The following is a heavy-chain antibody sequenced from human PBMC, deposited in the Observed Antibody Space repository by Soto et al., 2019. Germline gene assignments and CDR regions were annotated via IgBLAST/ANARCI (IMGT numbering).Heavy chain of an antibody. D-gene: IGHD3-16*02. J-gene: IGHJ4*02. CDR2: ISGSGGST. CDR1: GFTFSSYA. CDR3: AKGYDYIWGSYRSGQKTQPPYYFDY. Sequence: GGSLRLSCAASGFTFSSYAMSWVRQAPGKGLEWVSAISGSGGSTYYADSVKGRFTISRDNSKNTLYRQMNSLRAEDTAVYYCAKGYDYIWGSYRSGQKTQPPYYFDYWGQGTLVTVSS. V-gene: IGHV3-23*01.